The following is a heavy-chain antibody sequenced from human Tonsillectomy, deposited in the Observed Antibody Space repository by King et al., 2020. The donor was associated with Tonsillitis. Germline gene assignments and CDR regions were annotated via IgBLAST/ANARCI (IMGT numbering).Heavy chain of an antibody. CDR2: IWYDGSNK. D-gene: IGHD2-2*01. V-gene: IGHV3-33*01. Sequence: QLVQSGGGVVQPGRSLRLSCAASGFTFSSYGMHWVRQAPGKGLGWVAGIWYDGSNKYYADSLKGRFTISRDNSKNTLYLQMNSLRAEDTAVYYCARDLSSDIVVVPAAPADWGQGTLVTVSS. J-gene: IGHJ1*01. CDR1: GFTFSSYG. CDR3: ARDLSSDIVVVPAAPAD.